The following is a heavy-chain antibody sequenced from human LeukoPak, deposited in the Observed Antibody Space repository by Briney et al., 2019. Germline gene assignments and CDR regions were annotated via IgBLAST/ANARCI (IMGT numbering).Heavy chain of an antibody. D-gene: IGHD4-17*01. CDR2: IYYSGST. CDR1: GGSISSNNYY. J-gene: IGHJ5*02. CDR3: ARSTVTSTALWFDP. Sequence: SETLSLTCTVSGGSISSNNYYWGWIRQPPGKVLEWIGSIYYSGSTYNNPSLKSRGTISVDTSKNQFSLKLSSVTAADTAVYYCARSTVTSTALWFDPWGQGTLVTVSS. V-gene: IGHV4-39*07.